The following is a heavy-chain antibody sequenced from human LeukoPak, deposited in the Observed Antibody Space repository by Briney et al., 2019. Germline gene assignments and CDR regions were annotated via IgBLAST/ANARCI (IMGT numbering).Heavy chain of an antibody. J-gene: IGHJ4*02. D-gene: IGHD5-12*01. CDR1: GLTFSSYS. CDR3: AREGSYSGQSRYYFDY. CDR2: ISSSSSYI. V-gene: IGHV3-21*01. Sequence: GGSLRLSCAASGLTFSSYSMNWVRQAPGKGLEWVSSISSSSSYIYYADSVKGRFTISRDNAKNSLYLQMNSLRAEDTAVYYCAREGSYSGQSRYYFDYWGQGTLVTVSS.